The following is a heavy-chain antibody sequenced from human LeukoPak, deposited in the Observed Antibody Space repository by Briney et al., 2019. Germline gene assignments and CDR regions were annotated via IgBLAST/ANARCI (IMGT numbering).Heavy chain of an antibody. V-gene: IGHV3-21*01. CDR3: ARDISDDY. Sequence: GGSLRLSCSASGFTFSRYAMHWVRQAPGKGLEWVSCISSSSTYMLYADSAKGRFTISRDNAKNSLYLQMNSLRAEDTAVYYCARDISDDYWGQGTLVTVSS. CDR1: GFTFSRYA. CDR2: ISSSSTYM. J-gene: IGHJ4*02. D-gene: IGHD1-26*01.